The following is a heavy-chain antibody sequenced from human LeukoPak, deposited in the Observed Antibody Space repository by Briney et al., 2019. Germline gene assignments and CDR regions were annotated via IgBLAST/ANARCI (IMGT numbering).Heavy chain of an antibody. J-gene: IGHJ3*02. Sequence: GGSLRLSCAASGFTFDDYAMHWVRQAPGKGLEWVSGISWNSGSIGYADSVKGRFTISRDNAKNSLYLQMNSLRAEDTALYYCAKALSYNAFDIWGQGTMVTVSS. CDR2: ISWNSGSI. CDR1: GFTFDDYA. V-gene: IGHV3-9*01. D-gene: IGHD2-2*02. CDR3: AKALSYNAFDI.